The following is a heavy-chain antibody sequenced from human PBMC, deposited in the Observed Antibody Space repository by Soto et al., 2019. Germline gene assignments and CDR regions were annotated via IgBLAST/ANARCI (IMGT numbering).Heavy chain of an antibody. J-gene: IGHJ5*02. CDR2: ISPYSSYT. D-gene: IGHD6-13*01. CDR1: GYTFTSYY. CDR3: ARNTSAAAGTFDP. V-gene: IGHV1-18*04. Sequence: GASVKVSCKASGYTFTSYYIHWVRQAPGQGLEWMGIISPYSSYTNYAQKFQGRVTMSTDTSTSTAYLELKSLKSDDTAVYYCARNTSAAAGTFDPWGQGTLVTVSS.